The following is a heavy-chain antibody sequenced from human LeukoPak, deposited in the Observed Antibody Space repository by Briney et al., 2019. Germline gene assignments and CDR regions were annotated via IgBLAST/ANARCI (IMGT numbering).Heavy chain of an antibody. J-gene: IGHJ5*02. Sequence: ASVNVSFKASGYTFTSYDINWVRQATGQGLEWMGWMKPNTGDTGYAQKFQGRVTMTRNTSTGTAYMELSSLTSEDTAVYYCARMHYYDTIDPNWFGAWGQRILVTVSS. CDR1: GYTFTSYD. CDR3: ARMHYYDTIDPNWFGA. D-gene: IGHD3-22*01. V-gene: IGHV1-8*01. CDR2: MKPNTGDT.